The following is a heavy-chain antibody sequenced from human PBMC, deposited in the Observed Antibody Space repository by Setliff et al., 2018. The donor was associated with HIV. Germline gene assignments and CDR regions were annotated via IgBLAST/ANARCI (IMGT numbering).Heavy chain of an antibody. Sequence: PGESLKISCKGSGYSFPSYWIGWVRQMPGKGLEWLGIFYPGDSDVRYSPSFQGQVTFSADKSISTAYLHWSGLQASDTAIYYCARRPYFYGSGNLNFFDFWGQGTLVTVSS. CDR2: FYPGDSDV. CDR1: GYSFPSYW. CDR3: ARRPYFYGSGNLNFFDF. D-gene: IGHD3-10*01. J-gene: IGHJ4*02. V-gene: IGHV5-51*01.